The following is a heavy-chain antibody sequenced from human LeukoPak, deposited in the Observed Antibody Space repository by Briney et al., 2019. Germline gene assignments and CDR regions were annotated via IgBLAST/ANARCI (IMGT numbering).Heavy chain of an antibody. J-gene: IGHJ6*02. CDR1: GITFSSYA. CDR2: ISGSGGST. V-gene: IGHV3-23*01. Sequence: GGSLRLSCAASGITFSSYAMSWVREAPGTGREWVSAISGSGGSTYYADSVKGRFTISRVNSKNTLYLQITSLRAEDTAVYYCAKWTPVAAGMDVWGQGTTVTVSS. CDR3: AKWTPVAAGMDV. D-gene: IGHD6-19*01.